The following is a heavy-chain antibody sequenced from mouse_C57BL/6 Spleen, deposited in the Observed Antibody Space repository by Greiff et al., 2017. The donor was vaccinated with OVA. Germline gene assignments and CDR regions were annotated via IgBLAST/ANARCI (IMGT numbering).Heavy chain of an antibody. V-gene: IGHV1-9*01. CDR3: GRRESYGNFDY. Sequence: VQLQQSGAELMKPGASVKLSCKATGYTFTGYWIEWVKQRPGHGLEWIGDILPGSGSTNYNEKFKGKATFTADTSSNTAYMQLSSLTTEDSAIDYCGRRESYGNFDYWGKGTTRTVSS. J-gene: IGHJ2*01. CDR2: ILPGSGST. CDR1: GYTFTGYW. D-gene: IGHD2-1*01.